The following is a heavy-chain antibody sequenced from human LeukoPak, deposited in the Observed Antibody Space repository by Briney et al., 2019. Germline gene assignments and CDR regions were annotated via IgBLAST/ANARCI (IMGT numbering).Heavy chain of an antibody. Sequence: GESLKISCKGSGYTFTTHWIGWVRQMPGKGLEWMGVIYPGDSDTRYSPSFQGQVTISADKSTSTAYLQWSSLKASDTAMYYCARPGYCSTSRCSGFDYWGQGTLVTVSS. D-gene: IGHD2-2*03. CDR2: IYPGDSDT. CDR3: ARPGYCSTSRCSGFDY. V-gene: IGHV5-51*01. CDR1: GYTFTTHW. J-gene: IGHJ4*02.